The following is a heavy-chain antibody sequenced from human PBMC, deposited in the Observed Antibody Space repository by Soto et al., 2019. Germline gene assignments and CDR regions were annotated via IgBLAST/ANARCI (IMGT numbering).Heavy chain of an antibody. CDR2: ISSSSSTI. V-gene: IGHV3-48*02. Sequence: EVQLVESGGGLVQPGGSLRLSCAASGFTFSSYSMNWVRQAPGKGLEWVSYISSSSSTIYYADSVKGRFTISRDNAKNSLXLXMNSLRDEDTAVYYCARDLLLWFGECRRAYYYGMDVWGQGTTVTVSS. D-gene: IGHD3-10*01. CDR3: ARDLLLWFGECRRAYYYGMDV. J-gene: IGHJ6*02. CDR1: GFTFSSYS.